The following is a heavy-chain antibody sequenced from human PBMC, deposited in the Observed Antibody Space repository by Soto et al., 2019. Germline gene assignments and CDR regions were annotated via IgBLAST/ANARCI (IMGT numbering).Heavy chain of an antibody. J-gene: IGHJ4*01. Sequence: SETLSLTCVVYGGSFSGYYWSWIRQPPGKGLEWIGEINHSGSTNYTPSLKNRFTISVDTSKHQFSLKLSSVTAADTAVYYCASYGRGTYYYGYYFHHWGQGTPVTVSS. CDR3: ASYGRGTYYYGYYFHH. D-gene: IGHD3-10*01. CDR2: INHSGST. V-gene: IGHV4-34*01. CDR1: GGSFSGYY.